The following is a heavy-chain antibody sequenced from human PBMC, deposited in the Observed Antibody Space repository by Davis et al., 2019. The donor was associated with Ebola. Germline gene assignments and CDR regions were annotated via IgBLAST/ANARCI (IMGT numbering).Heavy chain of an antibody. J-gene: IGHJ6*02. CDR1: GGSVSSGSYY. CDR2: IYYSGST. D-gene: IGHD6-13*01. Sequence: MPSETLSLTCTVSGGSVSSGSYYWSWIRQPPGKGLEWIGYIYYSGSTNYNPSLKSRVTISVDTSKNQFSLKLSSVTAADTAVYYCARVPVHSSSWYGYYYYGMDVWGQGTTVTVSS. CDR3: ARVPVHSSSWYGYYYYGMDV. V-gene: IGHV4-61*01.